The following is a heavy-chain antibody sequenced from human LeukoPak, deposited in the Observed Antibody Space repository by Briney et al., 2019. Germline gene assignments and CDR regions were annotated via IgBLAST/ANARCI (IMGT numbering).Heavy chain of an antibody. Sequence: ASVKVSCKASGYTFTRFYIHWVRQATGQGLEWMGMINPSSDTTNYAQKFQGRIAMTRDTSMSTVYMELSSLRSEDTAVYYCARVSEYYDFWSGPKYYFDYWGQGTLVTVSS. J-gene: IGHJ4*02. CDR2: INPSSDTT. V-gene: IGHV1-46*01. CDR3: ARVSEYYDFWSGPKYYFDY. CDR1: GYTFTRFY. D-gene: IGHD3-3*01.